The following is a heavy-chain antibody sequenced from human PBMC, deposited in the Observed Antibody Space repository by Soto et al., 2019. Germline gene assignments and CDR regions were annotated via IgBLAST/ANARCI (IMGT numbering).Heavy chain of an antibody. CDR3: ARQFNDSTGGCNYFYGLEV. D-gene: IGHD2-8*02. CDR2: PYPADSDT. CDR1: GDSFICYG. V-gene: IGHV5-51*01. J-gene: IGHJ6*01. Sequence: VQSLTCPCDASGDSFICYGITRVLQLPEQGLEWLAIPYPADSDTRYSPSFQGQVTISADKYVNTACLQWSSLKASDTAMYYCARQFNDSTGGCNYFYGLEVWGLGTPVTVSS.